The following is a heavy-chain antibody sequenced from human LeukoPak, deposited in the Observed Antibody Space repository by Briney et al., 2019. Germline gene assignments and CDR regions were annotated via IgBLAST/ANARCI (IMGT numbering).Heavy chain of an antibody. J-gene: IGHJ4*02. V-gene: IGHV3-7*03. D-gene: IGHD6-19*01. Sequence: GGSLRLSCSASGFTFSNVWMNWVRQAPGKGLQWVGHIKNDGSETYYLDSLKGRFSISRDNTNNALYLQMNSLRVEDTAVYYCVKNDGWFHLAQWGQGTLVTVSS. CDR1: GFTFSNVW. CDR3: VKNDGWFHLAQ. CDR2: IKNDGSET.